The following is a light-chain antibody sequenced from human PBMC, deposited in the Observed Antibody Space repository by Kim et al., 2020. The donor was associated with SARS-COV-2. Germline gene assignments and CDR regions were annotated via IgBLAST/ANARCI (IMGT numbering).Light chain of an antibody. CDR3: QKYNDWPWT. CDR2: DAS. Sequence: EIVMTQSPATLSVSPGEGVTLSCRASQSISTNLGWYQQKPGQAPRLLISDASTRATGIPARFSGSGSGTEFTLTISSLQSEDFAVYCCQKYNDWPWTFGQGTKVDIK. V-gene: IGKV3-15*01. J-gene: IGKJ1*01. CDR1: QSISTN.